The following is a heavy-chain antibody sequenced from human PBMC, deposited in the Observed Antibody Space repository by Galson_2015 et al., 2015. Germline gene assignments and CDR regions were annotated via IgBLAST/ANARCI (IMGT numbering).Heavy chain of an antibody. CDR1: GFSLSTSGVG. CDR3: AHRTTVSAGFDF. CDR2: IFWDDGK. D-gene: IGHD4-17*01. J-gene: IGHJ4*02. V-gene: IGHV2-5*02. Sequence: PALVKPTQTLTLTCTFSGFSLSTSGVGVAWIRQPPGKALEWLALIFWDDGKRYSASLKSRLTITKGTSKNQVVLTVTNMDPVDTATYYCAHRTTVSAGFDFWGQGTLVTVSS.